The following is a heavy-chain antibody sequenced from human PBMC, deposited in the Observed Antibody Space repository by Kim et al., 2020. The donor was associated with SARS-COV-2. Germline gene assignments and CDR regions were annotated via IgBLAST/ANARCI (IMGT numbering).Heavy chain of an antibody. J-gene: IGHJ4*02. CDR3: ASLGGTYDY. CDR1: GGSITSYW. CDR2: IYYTGIT. D-gene: IGHD1-7*01. V-gene: IGHV4-59*01. Sequence: SETLSLTCTVSGGSITSYWWSWIRQAPGKGLEWIGYIYYTGITNYKSSLKSRVTISLDTSKNQVSLKMRSVTAADTAVYYCASLGGTYDYWGQGTLVTVSS.